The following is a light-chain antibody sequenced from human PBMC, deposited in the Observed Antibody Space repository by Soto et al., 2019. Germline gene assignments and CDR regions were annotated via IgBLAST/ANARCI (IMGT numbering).Light chain of an antibody. CDR1: QNINNY. CDR2: DAS. J-gene: IGKJ5*01. CDR3: QQYDNLST. Sequence: DIQMTQSPSSXSAXVGDRVTITCQASQNINNYLNWFQQKPGKAPKLLIYDASNLQTGVPSRFSGSGSGTDFTLIISRLQPEDIATYYCQQYDNLSTFGQGTRLEIK. V-gene: IGKV1-33*01.